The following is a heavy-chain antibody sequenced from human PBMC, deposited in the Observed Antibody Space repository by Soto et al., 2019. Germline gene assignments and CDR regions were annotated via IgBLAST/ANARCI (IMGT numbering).Heavy chain of an antibody. CDR2: IYYSGST. CDR1: GGSISSSSYY. Sequence: SQTLSLTCTVSGGSISSSSYYWGWIRQPPGKGLEWIGSIYYSGSTYYNPSLKSRVTISVDTSKNQFSLKLSSVTAADTAVYYCASQYPRGSTIPDYWGQGTLVTVSS. V-gene: IGHV4-39*01. J-gene: IGHJ4*02. D-gene: IGHD5-12*01. CDR3: ASQYPRGSTIPDY.